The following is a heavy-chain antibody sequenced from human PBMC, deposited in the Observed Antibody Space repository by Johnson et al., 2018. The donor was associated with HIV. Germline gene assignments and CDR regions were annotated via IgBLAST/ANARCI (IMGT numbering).Heavy chain of an antibody. CDR2: ISSDGSNK. CDR1: GFTFSSYA. Sequence: QVQLVESGGGVVQPGRSLRLSCAASGFTFSSYAMHWLRQAPGKGLEWVAVISSDGSNKYYADSVKGRFTISRDNSKNTLYLQMNSLRAEDTAVYYCARASDAFDIWGQGTMVTVSS. V-gene: IGHV3-30*04. CDR3: ARASDAFDI. J-gene: IGHJ3*02.